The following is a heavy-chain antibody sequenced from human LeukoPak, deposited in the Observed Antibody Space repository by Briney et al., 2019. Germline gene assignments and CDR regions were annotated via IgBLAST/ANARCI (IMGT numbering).Heavy chain of an antibody. CDR2: IYSGGST. CDR1: GFTVSSNY. J-gene: IGHJ6*03. V-gene: IGHV3-66*02. D-gene: IGHD1-14*01. Sequence: GGSLRLSCAASGFTVSSNYMSWVRRAPGKGLEWVSVIYSGGSTYYADSVKGRFTISRDNSKNTLYLQMNSLRAEDTAVYYCARSSDRYYYYMDVWGKGTTVTVSS. CDR3: ARSSDRYYYYMDV.